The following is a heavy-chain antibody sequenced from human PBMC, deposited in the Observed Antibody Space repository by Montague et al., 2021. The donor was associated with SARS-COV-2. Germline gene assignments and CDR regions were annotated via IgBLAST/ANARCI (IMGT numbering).Heavy chain of an antibody. CDR1: GFSFSEYA. CDR2: ISYDGSNK. CDR3: ARGSIAAAGVPSYYGMDV. V-gene: IGHV3-30*04. Sequence: SLRLSCAASGFSFSEYAMHWVRQAPGKGLEWVAIISYDGSNKYYAVSVKGRFTISRDNSKNTLFLQMSSLRAEDTAVYYCARGSIAAAGVPSYYGMDVWGQGTTVTVSS. D-gene: IGHD6-13*01. J-gene: IGHJ6*02.